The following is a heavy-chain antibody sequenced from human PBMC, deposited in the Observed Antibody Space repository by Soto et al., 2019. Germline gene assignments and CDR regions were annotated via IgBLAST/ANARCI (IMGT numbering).Heavy chain of an antibody. V-gene: IGHV4-31*03. CDR2: IYYSGFT. D-gene: IGHD6-13*01. CDR1: GGSISSGGYY. Sequence: SETLSLTCTVSGGSISSGGYYWSWIRQHPGKGLEWIGYIYYSGFTYYNPSLKSRVTISVDTSKNQFSLKLTSVTAADTAVYYCATSYGNAWYTYWGQGTQVTVSS. J-gene: IGHJ4*02. CDR3: ATSYGNAWYTY.